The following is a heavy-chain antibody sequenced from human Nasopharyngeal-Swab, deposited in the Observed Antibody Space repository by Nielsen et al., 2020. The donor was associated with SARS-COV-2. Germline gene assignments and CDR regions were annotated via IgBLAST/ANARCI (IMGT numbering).Heavy chain of an antibody. D-gene: IGHD4-17*01. V-gene: IGHV3-23*01. CDR3: AKGGVSVYGDSYYFDF. CDR2: SRGSGSGT. J-gene: IGHJ4*02. CDR1: GFTFDTFG. Sequence: GESLKISCAASGFTFDTFGMIWVRQAPGKGLEWVSRSRGSGSGTYYADSVKGRFTISRDNSKNILSLQMNSLRADDTAVYYCAKGGVSVYGDSYYFDFWGQGTLVTVSS.